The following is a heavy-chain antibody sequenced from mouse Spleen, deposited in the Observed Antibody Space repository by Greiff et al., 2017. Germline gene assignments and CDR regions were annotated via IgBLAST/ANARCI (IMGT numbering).Heavy chain of an antibody. V-gene: IGHV3-6*01. CDR1: GYSITSGYY. Sequence: EVKLVESGPGLVKPSQSLSLTCSVTGYSITSGYYWNWIRQFPGNKLEWMGYISYDGSNNYNPSLKNRISITRDTSKNQFFLKLNSVTTEDTATYYCARFYDGYGYWGQGTTLTVSS. J-gene: IGHJ2*01. CDR3: ARFYDGYGY. D-gene: IGHD2-3*01. CDR2: ISYDGSN.